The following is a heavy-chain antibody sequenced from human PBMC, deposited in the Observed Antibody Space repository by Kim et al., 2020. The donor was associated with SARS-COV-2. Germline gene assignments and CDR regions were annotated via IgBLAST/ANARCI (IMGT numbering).Heavy chain of an antibody. J-gene: IGHJ4*01. V-gene: IGHV4-4*02. D-gene: IGHD3-10*01. CDR2: VFRSGNS. CDR1: GASVSSSFW. CDR3: AREEYFFASGTYPYYFD. Sequence: SETLSLTCSVSGASVSSSFWWGWVRQPPGKGLEWIGEVFRSGNSKYNPSLESRVSISMDESKNQFSLKLKSVTVADTAIYFCAREEYFFASGTYPYYFD.